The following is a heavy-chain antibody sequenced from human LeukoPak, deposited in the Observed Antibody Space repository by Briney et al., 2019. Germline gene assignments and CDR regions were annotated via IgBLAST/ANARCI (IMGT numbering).Heavy chain of an antibody. J-gene: IGHJ4*02. D-gene: IGHD2-8*01. CDR3: ARGDCTNGVCYRLHDY. CDR1: GYTFTSYG. Sequence: GASVKVSCKASGYTFTSYGTSWVRQAPGQGLEWMGWISAYNGNTNYAQKLQGRVTMTTDTSTSTAYMELRSLRSDDTAVYYCARGDCTNGVCYRLHDYWGQGTLVTVSS. V-gene: IGHV1-18*01. CDR2: ISAYNGNT.